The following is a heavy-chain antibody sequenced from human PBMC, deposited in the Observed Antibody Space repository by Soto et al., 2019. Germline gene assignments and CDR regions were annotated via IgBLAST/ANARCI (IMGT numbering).Heavy chain of an antibody. CDR1: GGSISSYY. D-gene: IGHD3-3*01. Sequence: ETLSLTCAVSGGSISSYYWNWIRQPPGKGLEWIGYIYHSGSTNYNPSLKSRVTISVDTSKNQFSLKLSSVTAADTAVYYCARGPGWSDEYFQDWGQGTMVTVSS. J-gene: IGHJ1*01. V-gene: IGHV4-59*01. CDR3: ARGPGWSDEYFQD. CDR2: IYHSGST.